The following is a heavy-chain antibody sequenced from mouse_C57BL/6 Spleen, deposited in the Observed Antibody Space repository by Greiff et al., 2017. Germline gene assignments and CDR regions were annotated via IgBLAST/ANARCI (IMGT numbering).Heavy chain of an antibody. V-gene: IGHV1-64*01. CDR2: IHPNSGST. J-gene: IGHJ2*01. CDR1: GYTFTSSW. Sequence: QVQLQQPGAELVKPGASVKLSCKASGYTFTSSWMHWVKQRPGQGLEWIGMIHPNSGSTNYNEKFKSKATLTVDKSSSTAYMQLSSLTSEDSAVYYCAREVLRSYFDYGGQGTTLTVSS. CDR3: AREVLRSYFDY. D-gene: IGHD1-1*01.